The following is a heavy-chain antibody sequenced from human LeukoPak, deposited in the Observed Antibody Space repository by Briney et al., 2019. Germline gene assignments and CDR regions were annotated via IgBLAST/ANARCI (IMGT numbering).Heavy chain of an antibody. D-gene: IGHD3-9*01. V-gene: IGHV3-23*01. CDR2: ISGSGGST. Sequence: PGGSLRLSCAASGFTFSSYAMSWVRQAPGKGLEWVSAISGSGGSTYYADSVKGRFTISRDNSKNTLYLQMNSLRAEDTAVYYCARGRVDSYYYYYYMDVWGKGTTVTVSS. CDR3: ARGRVDSYYYYYYMDV. CDR1: GFTFSSYA. J-gene: IGHJ6*03.